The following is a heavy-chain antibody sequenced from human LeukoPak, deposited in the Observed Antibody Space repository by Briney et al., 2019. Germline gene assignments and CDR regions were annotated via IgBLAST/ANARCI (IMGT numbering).Heavy chain of an antibody. CDR3: ARVVGSGDY. Sequence: GRSLRLACAASGFTFSSYWMHWVRQAPGKGLVWVSRINIDGSSTTYADSVKGRFTLSRDNAKHTLYLQMNSLRAEDTAVYYCARVVGSGDYWGQGTLVTVSS. D-gene: IGHD1-26*01. J-gene: IGHJ4*02. CDR2: INIDGSST. V-gene: IGHV3-74*01. CDR1: GFTFSSYW.